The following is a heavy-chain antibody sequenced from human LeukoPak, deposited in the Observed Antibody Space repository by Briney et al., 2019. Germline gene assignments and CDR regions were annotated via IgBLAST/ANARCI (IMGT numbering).Heavy chain of an antibody. Sequence: SETLSLTCTVSGGSISTYYWSWIRQPPGKGLEWIGYIYYSGSINYNPSLKSRVTISVDTSKNQFSLKLISVTAADTAVYYCARDAEQWLAGFDPWGQGTLVTVSS. D-gene: IGHD6-19*01. CDR2: IYYSGSI. V-gene: IGHV4-59*12. J-gene: IGHJ5*02. CDR3: ARDAEQWLAGFDP. CDR1: GGSISTYY.